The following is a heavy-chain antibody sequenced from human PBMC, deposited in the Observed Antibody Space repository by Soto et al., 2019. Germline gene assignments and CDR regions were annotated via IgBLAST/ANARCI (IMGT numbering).Heavy chain of an antibody. D-gene: IGHD3-22*01. J-gene: IGHJ4*02. CDR1: GGTFSSYA. CDR3: ARGRPPYYYDSSGYYYDY. Sequence: SVKVSCKASGGTFSSYAISWVRQAPGQGLEWMGGIIPIFGTANYAQKFQGRVTITADKSTSTAYMELSSLRSEDTAVYYCARGRPPYYYDSSGYYYDYWGQGTLVTVSS. CDR2: IIPIFGTA. V-gene: IGHV1-69*06.